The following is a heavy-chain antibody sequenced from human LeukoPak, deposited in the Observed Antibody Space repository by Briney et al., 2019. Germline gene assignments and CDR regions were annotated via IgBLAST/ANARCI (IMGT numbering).Heavy chain of an antibody. J-gene: IGHJ3*02. CDR3: ARDRDLAAAGQIHAFDI. V-gene: IGHV1-69*13. D-gene: IGHD6-13*01. Sequence: SVKVSCKASGGTFSSYAISWVRQAPGQGLEWMGRIIPIFGTANYAQKFQGRVTITADESTSTAYMELSSLRSEDTAVYYCARDRDLAAAGQIHAFDIWGQGTMVTVSS. CDR2: IIPIFGTA. CDR1: GGTFSSYA.